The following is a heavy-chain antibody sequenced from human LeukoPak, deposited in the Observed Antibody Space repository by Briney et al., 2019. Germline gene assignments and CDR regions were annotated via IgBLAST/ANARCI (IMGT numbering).Heavy chain of an antibody. D-gene: IGHD3-3*01. V-gene: IGHV4-38-2*02. Sequence: SETLSLTCTVSGYSISSGYYWGWIRQPPGKGLEWIGSIYHSGSTYYNPSLKSRVTISVDTSKNQFSLKLSSVTAADTAVYYSASRSYYDFWSGYLVFDYWGQGTLVTVSS. CDR2: IYHSGST. J-gene: IGHJ4*02. CDR3: ASRSYYDFWSGYLVFDY. CDR1: GYSISSGYY.